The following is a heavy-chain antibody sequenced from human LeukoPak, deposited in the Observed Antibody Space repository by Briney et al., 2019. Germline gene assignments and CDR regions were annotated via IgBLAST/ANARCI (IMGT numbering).Heavy chain of an antibody. J-gene: IGHJ6*03. Sequence: GASVKVSCKTSGYTFTNYDINWVRQATGHGLEWMGWMNPNSGNTGYAQKFQGRVTITRNTSISTAYMELSSLRSEDTAVYYCARVSLDGDYSYYYYMDVWGKGTTVTVSS. D-gene: IGHD4-17*01. CDR3: ARVSLDGDYSYYYYMDV. CDR1: GYTFTNYD. V-gene: IGHV1-8*01. CDR2: MNPNSGNT.